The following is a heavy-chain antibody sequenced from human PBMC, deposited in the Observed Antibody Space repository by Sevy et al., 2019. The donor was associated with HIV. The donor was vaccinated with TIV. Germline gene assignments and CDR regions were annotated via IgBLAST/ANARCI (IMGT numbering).Heavy chain of an antibody. V-gene: IGHV1-2*06. CDR1: GYTFTGYY. CDR3: ARVLSSSSDFDY. Sequence: ASVKVSCKASGYTFTGYYMHWVRQAPGQGLEWMGRINPNSGGTNYAQKFQGRVTMTRDTSISTAYMELSRLRSDDTAVYYCARVLSSSSDFDYWGQGTLVTVSS. CDR2: INPNSGGT. D-gene: IGHD6-6*01. J-gene: IGHJ4*02.